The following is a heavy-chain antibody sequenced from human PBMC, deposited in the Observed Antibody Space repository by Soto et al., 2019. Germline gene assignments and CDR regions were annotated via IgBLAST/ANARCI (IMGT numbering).Heavy chain of an antibody. V-gene: IGHV3-72*01. D-gene: IGHD3-9*01. CDR3: ARELRYFDWLLSDGSRNWFDP. J-gene: IGHJ5*02. CDR1: GFTFSDHY. Sequence: EVQLVESGGGLVQPGGSLRLSCAASGFTFSDHYMDWVRQAPGKGLEWVGRTRNKANSYTTEYAASVKGRFTISRDDSKNSLYLQMNSLKTEDTAVYYCARELRYFDWLLSDGSRNWFDPWGQGTLVTVSS. CDR2: TRNKANSYTT.